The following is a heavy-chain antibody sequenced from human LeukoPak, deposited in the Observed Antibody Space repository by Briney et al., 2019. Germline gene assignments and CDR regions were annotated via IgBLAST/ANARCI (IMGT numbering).Heavy chain of an antibody. V-gene: IGHV3-21*01. CDR2: ISSSSSYI. J-gene: IGHJ4*02. Sequence: GGSLRLSCAASGFTFSSYSMNWVRQAPGKGLEWVSSISSSSSYIYYADSVKGRFTISRDNAKNSLYLQMNSLRAEDTAVYYCARAGGTDSSGRDFDYWGQGTLVTVSS. CDR3: ARAGGTDSSGRDFDY. D-gene: IGHD3-22*01. CDR1: GFTFSSYS.